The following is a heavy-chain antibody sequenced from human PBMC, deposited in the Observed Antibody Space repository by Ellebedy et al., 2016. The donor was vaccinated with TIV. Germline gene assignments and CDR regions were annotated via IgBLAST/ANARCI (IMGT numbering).Heavy chain of an antibody. Sequence: GESLKISCKGSGYTFTKYWISWVRQMPGKGLEWMGKIDPSDSCTDFSPSFQGHVPMSTDKSLTTAYLQWSSLKSSDTAMSYCARDYSGSGVDSIDYWGQGTLVTVSS. CDR3: ARDYSGSGVDSIDY. D-gene: IGHD3-10*01. CDR1: GYTFTKYW. V-gene: IGHV5-10-1*01. CDR2: IDPSDSCT. J-gene: IGHJ4*02.